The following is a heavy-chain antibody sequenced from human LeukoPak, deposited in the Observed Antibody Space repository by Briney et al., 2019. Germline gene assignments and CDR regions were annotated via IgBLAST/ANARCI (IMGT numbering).Heavy chain of an antibody. V-gene: IGHV3-23*01. CDR3: ANYRKPQGLDY. Sequence: PGGSLRLSCAASGFTFSSYAMSWVRQAPGQGLEWVSAISSSGADIYYADSVKGRFTISRDNSKNTLFLQMTSLRVEDTAVYYCANYRKPQGLDYWGQGTLVTVSS. J-gene: IGHJ4*02. CDR2: ISSSGADI. D-gene: IGHD1-14*01. CDR1: GFTFSSYA.